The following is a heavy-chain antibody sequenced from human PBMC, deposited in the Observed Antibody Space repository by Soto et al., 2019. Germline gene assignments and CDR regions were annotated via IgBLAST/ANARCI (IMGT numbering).Heavy chain of an antibody. CDR3: ARAVGWQLDAFDM. Sequence: ASVKVSWKVSGYTLTELSMHWVREAPGKGLEWMGGFDPEDGETIYAQKLKGRVTMTEDTSTDTAYMELSSLRSDDTAVFYCARAVGWQLDAFDMWGQGTMVTVSS. CDR1: GYTLTELS. V-gene: IGHV1-24*01. J-gene: IGHJ3*02. CDR2: FDPEDGET. D-gene: IGHD6-13*01.